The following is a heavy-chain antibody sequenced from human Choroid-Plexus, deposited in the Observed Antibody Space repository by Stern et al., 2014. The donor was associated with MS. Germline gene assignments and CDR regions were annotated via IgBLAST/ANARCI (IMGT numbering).Heavy chain of an antibody. D-gene: IGHD2/OR15-2a*01. CDR2: VSYDGSNK. CDR3: AKDRHYLTYFFDH. J-gene: IGHJ5*02. Sequence: VQLVESGGGVVEPGRPLRRSWGGSGFTFGSWAMHWVRQAPGKGLVGVARVSYDGSNKYYADSVKGRFPISRDNSQNTLYMQMSSLRPEDTAVYYCAKDRHYLTYFFDHWGQGSLVTVSS. V-gene: IGHV3-30*18. CDR1: GFTFGSWA.